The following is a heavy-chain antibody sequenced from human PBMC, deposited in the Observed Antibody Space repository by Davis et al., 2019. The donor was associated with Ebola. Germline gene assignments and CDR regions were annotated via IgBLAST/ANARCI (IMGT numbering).Heavy chain of an antibody. D-gene: IGHD1-26*01. CDR3: ARGISGSYLLYYFGMDV. Sequence: MPSETLSLTCAVYGGSFSGYYWSWIRQPPGKGLEWIGEINHSGSTNYNPSLKSRVTISVDTSKNQFSLKLSSVTAADTAVHYCARGISGSYLLYYFGMDVWGQGTTVTVSS. CDR1: GGSFSGYY. J-gene: IGHJ6*02. CDR2: INHSGST. V-gene: IGHV4-34*01.